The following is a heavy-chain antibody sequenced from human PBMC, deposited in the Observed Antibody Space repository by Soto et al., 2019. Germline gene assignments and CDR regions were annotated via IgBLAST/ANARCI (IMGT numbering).Heavy chain of an antibody. CDR3: AYRRNLYYYYGMDV. V-gene: IGHV3-73*01. CDR1: GFTFSGSA. CDR2: IRSKANSYAT. J-gene: IGHJ6*02. Sequence: PGGSLRLSCAASGFTFSGSAMHWVRQASGKGLEWVGRIRSKANSYATAYAASVKGRFTISRDDSKNTAYLQMNSLKTEDTAVYYCAYRRNLYYYYGMDVWGQGTTVTVS. D-gene: IGHD1-1*01.